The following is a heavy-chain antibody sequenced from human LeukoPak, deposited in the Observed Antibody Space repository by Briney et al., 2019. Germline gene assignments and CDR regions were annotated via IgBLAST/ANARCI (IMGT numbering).Heavy chain of an antibody. CDR1: GFTFGDYA. V-gene: IGHV3-49*04. Sequence: SLRLSCTASGFTFGDYAMSWVRQAPGKGLEWVGFIRSKAYGGTTEYAASVKGRFTISRDDSKSIAYLQMNSLKTEDTAVYYCTRDTAGYCSGGSCSLGQGTLVTVSS. J-gene: IGHJ5*02. CDR2: IRSKAYGGTT. CDR3: TRDTAGYCSGGSCS. D-gene: IGHD2-15*01.